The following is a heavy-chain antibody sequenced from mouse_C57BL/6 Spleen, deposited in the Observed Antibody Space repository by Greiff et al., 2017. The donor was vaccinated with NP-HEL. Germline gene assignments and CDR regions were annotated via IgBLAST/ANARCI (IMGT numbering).Heavy chain of an antibody. CDR1: GYTFTSYD. Sequence: VKLVESGPELVKPGASVKLSCKASGYTFTSYDINWVKQRPGQGLEWIGWIHPRDGSTKYNEKFKGKATLTVDTSSSTAYMELHSLTSEDSAVYFCARRDWDYWGQGTTLTVSS. J-gene: IGHJ2*01. CDR2: IHPRDGST. D-gene: IGHD3-3*01. CDR3: ARRDWDY. V-gene: IGHV1-85*01.